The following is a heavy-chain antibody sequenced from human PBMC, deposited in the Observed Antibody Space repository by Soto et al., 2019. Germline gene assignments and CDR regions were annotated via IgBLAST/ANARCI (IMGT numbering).Heavy chain of an antibody. J-gene: IGHJ5*02. CDR1: GGSVSSGSYY. Sequence: SETLSLTCTVSGGSVSSGSYYWSWIRQPPGKGLEWIGYIYYSGSTNYNPSLKSRVTISVDTSKNQFSLKLSSVTAADTAVYYCAKRNWEGCTGIECYLYDHWGLGALVTVSS. CDR2: IYYSGST. CDR3: AKRNWEGCTGIECYLYDH. D-gene: IGHD2-8*02. V-gene: IGHV4-61*01.